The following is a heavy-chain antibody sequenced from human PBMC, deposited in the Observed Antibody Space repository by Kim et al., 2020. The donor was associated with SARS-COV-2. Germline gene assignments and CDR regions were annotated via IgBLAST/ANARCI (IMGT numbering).Heavy chain of an antibody. D-gene: IGHD3-3*01. J-gene: IGHJ5*02. CDR2: IRSRANNYAT. Sequence: GGSLRLSCAASGFTFSGSAMHWVRQASGKGPEWVGRIRSRANNYATSYGASVKGRFTLSRDDSKNTAYLQMASLKTDDTAVYYCTRTIGAANWLDPWGQGTLVTVSS. V-gene: IGHV3-73*01. CDR3: TRTIGAANWLDP. CDR1: GFTFSGSA.